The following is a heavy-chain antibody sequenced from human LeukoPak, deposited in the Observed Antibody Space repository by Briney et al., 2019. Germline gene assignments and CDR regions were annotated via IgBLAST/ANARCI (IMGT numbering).Heavy chain of an antibody. D-gene: IGHD1-14*01. J-gene: IGHJ6*02. Sequence: PSETLSLTCTVSGGSISSYYWSWIRQPPGKGLEWIGYIYYSGSTNYNPSLKSRVTISVDTSKNQFSLKLSSVTAADTAVYYCARHGSTYYYYCGMDVWGQGTTVTVSS. CDR3: ARHGSTYYYYCGMDV. V-gene: IGHV4-59*01. CDR1: GGSISSYY. CDR2: IYYSGST.